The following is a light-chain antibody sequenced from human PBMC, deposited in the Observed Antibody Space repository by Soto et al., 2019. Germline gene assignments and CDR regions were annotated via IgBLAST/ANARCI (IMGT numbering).Light chain of an antibody. Sequence: DMQMTQSPSTLSASVGDRVTITCRASQSIASWLAWYQQKPGKAPKLLISKASSLESGVPSRFSGSGSGTEFNLTISTLQPDDFASYYCQQYNFYPLTFGGGTKVEIK. V-gene: IGKV1-5*03. CDR1: QSIASW. CDR2: KAS. J-gene: IGKJ4*01. CDR3: QQYNFYPLT.